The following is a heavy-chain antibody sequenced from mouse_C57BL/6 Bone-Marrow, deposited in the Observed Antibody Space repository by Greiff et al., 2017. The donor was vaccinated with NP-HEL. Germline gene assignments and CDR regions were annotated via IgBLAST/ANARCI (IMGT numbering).Heavy chain of an antibody. D-gene: IGHD2-5*01. CDR2: ISSGGSYT. V-gene: IGHV5-6*01. CDR3: ARHYYSNYFDY. J-gene: IGHJ2*01. Sequence: EVMLVESRGDLVKPGGSLKLSCAASGFTFSSYGMSWVRQTPDKRLEWVATISSGGSYTYYPDSVKGRFTISRDNAKNTLYLQMSRLKSEDTAMYYCARHYYSNYFDYWGQGTTLTVSS. CDR1: GFTFSSYG.